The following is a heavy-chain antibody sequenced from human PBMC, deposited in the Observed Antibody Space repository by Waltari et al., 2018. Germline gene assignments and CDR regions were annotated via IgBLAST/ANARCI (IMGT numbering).Heavy chain of an antibody. CDR3: ATSTTANDY. V-gene: IGHV4-59*01. J-gene: IGHJ4*02. CDR2: IYYSGST. CDR1: GGSISSYY. Sequence: QVQLQESGPGLVKPSETLSLTCTVSGGSISSYYWSWIRQPPGKGLEWIGYIYYSGSTNYNPSLKSRVTISVDTSKNQFSLKLSSVTAADTAVYYCATSTTANDYWGQGTLVTVSS. D-gene: IGHD4-17*01.